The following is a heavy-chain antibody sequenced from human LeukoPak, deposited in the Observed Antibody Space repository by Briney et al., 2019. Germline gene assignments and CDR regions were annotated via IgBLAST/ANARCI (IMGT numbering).Heavy chain of an antibody. D-gene: IGHD3-10*01. Sequence: GASVKVSCKASGYTFTGYYMHWVRQAPGHGLEWMGWINPNSGVTNYAQKFQGRVTMTRDTSISTAYMELSRLRSDDTAVYYCARDPYGTWYFDLWGRGTLVTVSS. J-gene: IGHJ2*01. V-gene: IGHV1-2*02. CDR1: GYTFTGYY. CDR3: ARDPYGTWYFDL. CDR2: INPNSGVT.